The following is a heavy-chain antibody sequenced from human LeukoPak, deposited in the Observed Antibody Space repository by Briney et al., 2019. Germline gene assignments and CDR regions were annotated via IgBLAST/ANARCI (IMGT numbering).Heavy chain of an antibody. Sequence: GASVKVSCKVSGYTLTELSMHWVRQAPGKGLEWMGGFDPEDGETIYAQKFQGRVTMTEDTSTDTAYMELSSLRSEDTAVYYCATALHGSYLYNWFDPWGQGTLVTVSS. V-gene: IGHV1-24*01. CDR2: FDPEDGET. D-gene: IGHD1-26*01. CDR1: GYTLTELS. CDR3: ATALHGSYLYNWFDP. J-gene: IGHJ5*02.